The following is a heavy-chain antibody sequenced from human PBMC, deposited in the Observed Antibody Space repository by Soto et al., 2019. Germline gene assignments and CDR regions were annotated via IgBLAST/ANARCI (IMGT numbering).Heavy chain of an antibody. CDR1: GFTVSRYW. Sequence: GESLRLSCSASGFTVSRYWRQWVRQAPGKGLVWVSRINSDGSSTNYADSVKGRFTISRDNAKNTLYLQMNSLRAEDTAVYYCASSIEDDSSGYYGPNDAFDIWGQGTMVTV. CDR2: INSDGSST. CDR3: ASSIEDDSSGYYGPNDAFDI. J-gene: IGHJ3*02. V-gene: IGHV3-74*01. D-gene: IGHD3-22*01.